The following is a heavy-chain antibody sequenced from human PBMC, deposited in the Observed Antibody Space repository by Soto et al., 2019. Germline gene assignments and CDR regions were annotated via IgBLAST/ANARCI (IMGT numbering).Heavy chain of an antibody. CDR3: AKMENCSSTSCYADFDY. CDR2: ISGSGGST. Sequence: GGSLRLSCAASGFTFSSYAMSWVRQAPGKGLEWVSAISGSGGSTYYADSVKGRFTISRDNSKNTLYLQMNSLRAEDTAVYYCAKMENCSSTSCYADFDYWGQGTLVTVSS. V-gene: IGHV3-23*01. J-gene: IGHJ4*02. CDR1: GFTFSSYA. D-gene: IGHD2-2*01.